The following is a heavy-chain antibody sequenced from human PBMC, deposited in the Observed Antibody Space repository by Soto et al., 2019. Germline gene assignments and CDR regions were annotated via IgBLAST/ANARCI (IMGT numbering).Heavy chain of an antibody. V-gene: IGHV4-39*01. J-gene: IGHJ5*01. CDR2: IFYTGRT. D-gene: IGHD6-13*01. CDR1: GGSVDSNGYF. CDR3: ARPFSLGAAAGKGWFAS. Sequence: SETLSLTCTVSGGSVDSNGYFWAWIRQPPGKGLGGIGSIFYTGRTYYSPSLKGRLIISVDPSKNQFSLKLTSVTAADTAMYYCARPFSLGAAAGKGWFASSGQGTLVP.